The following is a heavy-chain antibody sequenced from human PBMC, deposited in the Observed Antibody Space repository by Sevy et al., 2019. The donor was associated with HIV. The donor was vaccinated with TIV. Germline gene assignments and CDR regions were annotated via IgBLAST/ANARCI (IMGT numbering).Heavy chain of an antibody. V-gene: IGHV3-7*01. J-gene: IGHJ4*02. Sequence: RGSLRLSCEASGFSFSSYWMSWVRQAPGKGLEWVANIKEDGSMIYYVDSVKGRFTISRDNAKNSVYLQMTSLRAEDAALYYCVRAIGAAGSYWGQGTLVTVSS. CDR1: GFSFSSYW. D-gene: IGHD6-13*01. CDR3: VRAIGAAGSY. CDR2: IKEDGSMI.